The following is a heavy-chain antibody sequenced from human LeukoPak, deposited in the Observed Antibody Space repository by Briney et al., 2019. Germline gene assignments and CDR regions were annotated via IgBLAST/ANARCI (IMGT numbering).Heavy chain of an antibody. J-gene: IGHJ4*02. CDR1: GFTFSSYW. CDR2: MKYDGSEK. V-gene: IGHV3-7*01. D-gene: IGHD6-13*01. CDR3: ARDIEAAGLFLDY. Sequence: GGSLRLSCAASGFTFSSYWMSWVRQAPGKGLEWVANMKYDGSEKYYVDSVKGRFTISRDNAKNSLYLQMNSLRAEDTAVYYCARDIEAAGLFLDYWGQGTLATVSS.